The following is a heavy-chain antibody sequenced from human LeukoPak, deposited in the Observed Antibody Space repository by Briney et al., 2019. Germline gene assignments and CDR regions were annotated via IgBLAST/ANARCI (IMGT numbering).Heavy chain of an antibody. V-gene: IGHV3-66*02. CDR1: GFTVSSNY. Sequence: GGSLRLSCAASGFTVSSNYMSWVRQAPGKGLEWVGVIYSGGSTYYADSVKGRFTISRDNSKNTLYLQMNSLRAEDTAVYYCARVGDYGDYAFDYWGQGTLVTVSS. D-gene: IGHD4-17*01. CDR2: IYSGGST. CDR3: ARVGDYGDYAFDY. J-gene: IGHJ4*02.